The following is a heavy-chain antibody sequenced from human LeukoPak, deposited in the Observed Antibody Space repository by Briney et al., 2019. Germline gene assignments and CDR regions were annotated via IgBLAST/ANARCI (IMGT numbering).Heavy chain of an antibody. CDR2: ISSSSSYI. CDR1: GFTFSSYS. CDR3: AREISLWQTYYYYYMDV. V-gene: IGHV3-21*01. Sequence: GRSLRLSCAASGFTFSSYSMNWVRQAPGKGLEWVSSISSSSSYIYYADSVKGRFTISRDNAKNSLYLQMNSLRAEDTAVYYCAREISLWQTYYYYYMDVWGKGTTVTVSS. J-gene: IGHJ6*03. D-gene: IGHD3-16*01.